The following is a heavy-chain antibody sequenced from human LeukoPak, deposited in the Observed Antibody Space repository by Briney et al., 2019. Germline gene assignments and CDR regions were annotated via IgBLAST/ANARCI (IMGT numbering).Heavy chain of an antibody. Sequence: GSLRLSCAASGFTFSSYAMSWVRQAPGKGLEWIGEINHSGSTNYNPSLKSRVTISVDTSKNQFSLKLSSVTAADTAVYYCARGRAYQLLGWFDPWGQGTLVTVSS. CDR1: GFTFSSYA. V-gene: IGHV4-34*01. CDR2: INHSGST. J-gene: IGHJ5*02. D-gene: IGHD2-2*01. CDR3: ARGRAYQLLGWFDP.